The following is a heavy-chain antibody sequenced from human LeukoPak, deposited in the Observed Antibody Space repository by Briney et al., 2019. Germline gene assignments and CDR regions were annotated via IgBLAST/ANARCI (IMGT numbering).Heavy chain of an antibody. CDR2: IIPIFGTA. Sequence: RASVKVSCKASGGTFSSYAISWVRQAPGQGLEWMGGIIPIFGTANYAQKFQGRVTITADESTSTAYMELSSLRSEDTAVYYCARDSSGYFDVGGDGGYYFDYWDQGTLVTVSS. D-gene: IGHD3-22*01. CDR1: GGTFSSYA. V-gene: IGHV1-69*13. CDR3: ARDSSGYFDVGGDGGYYFDY. J-gene: IGHJ4*02.